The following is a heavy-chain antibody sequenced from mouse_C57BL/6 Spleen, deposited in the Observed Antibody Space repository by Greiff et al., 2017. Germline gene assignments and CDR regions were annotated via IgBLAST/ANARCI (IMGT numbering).Heavy chain of an antibody. CDR2: ISYDGSN. Sequence: EVKLVESGPGLVKPSQSLSLTCSVTGYSITSGYYWNWIRQFPGNKLEWMGYISYDGSNNYNPSLKNRISITRDTSKNQFFLKLNSVTTEDTATYYCARDGYGYGAMDYWGQGTSVTVSS. V-gene: IGHV3-6*01. CDR1: GYSITSGYY. J-gene: IGHJ4*01. CDR3: ARDGYGYGAMDY. D-gene: IGHD2-2*01.